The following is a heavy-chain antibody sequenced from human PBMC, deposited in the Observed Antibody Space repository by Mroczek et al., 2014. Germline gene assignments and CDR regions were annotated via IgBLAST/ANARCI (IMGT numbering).Heavy chain of an antibody. CDR3: ASSTPLFGLGWYNWFDP. CDR2: IYYSGST. Sequence: QVQLQESGPGLVKPSETLSLTCTVSGGSISSYYWSWIRQPPGKGLEWIGYIYYSGSTNYNPSLKSRVTISVDTSKNQFSLKLSSVTAADTAVYYCASSTPLFGLGWYNWFDPWGQGTLVTVSS. D-gene: IGHD2-2*01. J-gene: IGHJ5*02. CDR1: GGSISSYY. V-gene: IGHV4-59*01.